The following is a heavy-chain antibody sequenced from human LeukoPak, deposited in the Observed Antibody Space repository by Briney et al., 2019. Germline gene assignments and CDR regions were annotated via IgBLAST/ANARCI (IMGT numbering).Heavy chain of an antibody. V-gene: IGHV4-4*07. CDR2: IYTIGST. CDR3: ATASPPPLVVPAAISPYYYYYYMDV. CDR1: GGSISSYY. D-gene: IGHD2-2*02. J-gene: IGHJ6*03. Sequence: SETLSLTCTVSGGSISSYYWSWIRQPPGKGLEWIGRIYTIGSTNYNPSLKSRVTMSVDTSKNQFSLKLSSVTAADTAVYYCATASPPPLVVPAAISPYYYYYYMDVWGKGTTVTVSS.